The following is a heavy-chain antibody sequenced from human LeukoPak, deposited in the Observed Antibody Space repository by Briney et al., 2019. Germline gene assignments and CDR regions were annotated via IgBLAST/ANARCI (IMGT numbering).Heavy chain of an antibody. CDR3: AKWSERGYNYGMDV. D-gene: IGHD5-12*01. J-gene: IGHJ6*02. CDR2: ISSSGTTI. V-gene: IGHV3-48*03. Sequence: GGSLRLSCAASGFTFSTYEMNWVRQAPGKGLEWVSYISSSGTTIHYADSVKGRFTISRDNAKNSVYLQMNSLRAEDTAVYYCAKWSERGYNYGMDVWGQGTTVTVSS. CDR1: GFTFSTYE.